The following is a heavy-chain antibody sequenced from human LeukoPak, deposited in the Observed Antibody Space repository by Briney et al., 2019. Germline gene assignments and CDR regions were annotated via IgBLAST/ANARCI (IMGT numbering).Heavy chain of an antibody. J-gene: IGHJ6*02. V-gene: IGHV3-7*03. CDR2: IKEDGSEK. CDR3: AKSDYDSSGYVYYYGMDV. Sequence: PGGSLRLSCAASGFTFSSYWMSWVRQAPGKGLEWVADIKEDGSEKYYVDSVKGRFTISRDNSKNTLYLQMNSLRAEDTAVYYCAKSDYDSSGYVYYYGMDVWGQGTTVTVSS. CDR1: GFTFSSYW. D-gene: IGHD3-22*01.